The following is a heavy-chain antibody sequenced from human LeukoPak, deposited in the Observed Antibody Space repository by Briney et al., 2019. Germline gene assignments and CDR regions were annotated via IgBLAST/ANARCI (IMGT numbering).Heavy chain of an antibody. CDR3: ARVCGGDCSQYYFDY. D-gene: IGHD2-21*02. J-gene: IGHJ4*02. CDR1: GGTFSSYA. Sequence: ASVKVSCKASGGTFSSYAISWVRQAPGQGLEWMGRIIPILGIANYAQKFQGRVTITADKSTSTAYMELSSLRSEDTAVYYCARVCGGDCSQYYFDYWGQGTLVTVSS. V-gene: IGHV1-69*04. CDR2: IIPILGIA.